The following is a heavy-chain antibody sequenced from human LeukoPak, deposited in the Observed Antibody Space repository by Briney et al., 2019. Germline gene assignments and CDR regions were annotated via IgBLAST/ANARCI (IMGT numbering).Heavy chain of an antibody. CDR1: GGSISSTSYY. D-gene: IGHD1-26*01. Sequence: SETLSLTCRVSGGSISSTSYYWGWLRQPPGKGLEWIASIYHSGETFYNPSLESRVAISVDTSNNEVFLDLYSVTAADTAMYYCAAANTQDWCDPWGRGTLVTVSS. CDR2: IYHSGET. CDR3: AAANTQDWCDP. V-gene: IGHV4-39*07. J-gene: IGHJ5*02.